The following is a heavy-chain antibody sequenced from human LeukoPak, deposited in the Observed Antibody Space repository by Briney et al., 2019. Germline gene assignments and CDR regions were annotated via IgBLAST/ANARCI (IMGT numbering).Heavy chain of an antibody. CDR3: AKDAQRGFDYSNSLEY. CDR2: IWSDKSNR. D-gene: IGHD4-11*01. V-gene: IGHV3-33*06. J-gene: IGHJ4*02. CDR1: GFIFNHHA. Sequence: GGSLRLSCAASGFIFNHHAMHWVRQPPGKGLQWVAVIWSDKSNRFYADSVRGRFTISRDDSRKTVYLQMERLTAEDTAIYYCAKDAQRGFDYSNSLEYWGQGALVTVAS.